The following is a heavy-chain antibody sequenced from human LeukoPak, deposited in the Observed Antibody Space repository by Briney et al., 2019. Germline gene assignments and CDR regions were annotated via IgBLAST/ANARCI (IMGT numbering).Heavy chain of an antibody. Sequence: GASVKVSCKASGGTFSSYAISWVRQAPGQGLEWMGGIIPIFGTANYAQKFQGRVTITADESTSTAYMELSSLRSEDTAVYYRARVGVLRFLEWYIGMDVWGQGTTVTVSS. J-gene: IGHJ6*02. CDR2: IIPIFGTA. D-gene: IGHD3-3*01. V-gene: IGHV1-69*13. CDR1: GGTFSSYA. CDR3: ARVGVLRFLEWYIGMDV.